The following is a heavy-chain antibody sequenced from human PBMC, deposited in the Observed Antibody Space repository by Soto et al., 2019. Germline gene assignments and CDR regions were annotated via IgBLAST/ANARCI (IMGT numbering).Heavy chain of an antibody. V-gene: IGHV4-31*03. CDR3: ARDLVWFGELFHPD. CDR2: IYYSGST. Sequence: SETLSLTCTVSGGSISSGGYYWSWIRQHPGKGLEWIGYIYYSGSTYYNPSLKSRVTISVDTSKNQFSLKLSSVTAADTAVYYCARDLVWFGELFHPDWGQGTLVTVSS. D-gene: IGHD3-10*01. J-gene: IGHJ4*02. CDR1: GGSISSGGYY.